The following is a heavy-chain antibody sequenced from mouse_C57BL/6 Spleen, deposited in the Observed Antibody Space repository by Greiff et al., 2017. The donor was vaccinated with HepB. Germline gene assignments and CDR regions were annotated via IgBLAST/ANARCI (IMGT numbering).Heavy chain of an antibody. CDR1: GFTFSSYG. Sequence: DVQLVESGGDLVKPGGSLKLSCAASGFTFSSYGMSWVRQTPDKRLEWVATISSGGSYTYYPDSVKGRFTISRDNAKNTLYLQMSSLKSEDTAMYYCARQGVITTVVATPYAMDYWGQGTSVTVSS. D-gene: IGHD1-1*01. CDR3: ARQGVITTVVATPYAMDY. CDR2: ISSGGSYT. J-gene: IGHJ4*01. V-gene: IGHV5-6*01.